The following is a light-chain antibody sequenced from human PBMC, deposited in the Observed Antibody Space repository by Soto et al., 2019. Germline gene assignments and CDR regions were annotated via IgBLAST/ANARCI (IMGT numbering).Light chain of an antibody. V-gene: IGLV2-14*03. J-gene: IGLJ1*01. Sequence: QSVLTQPASVSGSPGQSITISCTGTSSDVGGYNYVSWYQQHPGKAPKLIISDVSNRPSGVSNRFSGSKSGNTASLTISGLQAKDEADYYSNSYTSSSTHVFGTGTKVTV. CDR1: SSDVGGYNY. CDR2: DVS. CDR3: NSYTSSSTHV.